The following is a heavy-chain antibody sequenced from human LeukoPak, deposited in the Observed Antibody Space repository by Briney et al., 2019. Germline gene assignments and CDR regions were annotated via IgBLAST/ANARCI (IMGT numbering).Heavy chain of an antibody. CDR1: GDSVSSNNGA. V-gene: IGHV6-1*01. D-gene: IGHD3-9*01. J-gene: IGHJ4*02. CDR3: ARDVGTTGWHTFDY. Sequence: SQTLSLTCAISGDSVSSNNGAWNWIRRSPSRGLEWLGRTYYRSKWYNDYAGSLISRITISPNTSKNQFSLQLYSVTPEDTAVYYCARDVGTTGWHTFDYWGQGTLVTVSS. CDR2: TYYRSKWYN.